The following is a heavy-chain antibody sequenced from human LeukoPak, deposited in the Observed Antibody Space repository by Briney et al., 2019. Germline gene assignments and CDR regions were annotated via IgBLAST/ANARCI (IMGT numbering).Heavy chain of an antibody. CDR2: IIPIFGTA. D-gene: IGHD3-10*02. CDR3: ATVRGLPNYYYYYYMDV. V-gene: IGHV1-69*06. J-gene: IGHJ6*03. Sequence: ASVKVSCKASGGTFSSYAISWVRQAPGQGLEWMGGIIPIFGTANYAQKFQGRVTMTEDTSTDTAYMELSSLRSEDTAVYYCATVRGLPNYYYYYYMDVWGKGTTVTISS. CDR1: GGTFSSYA.